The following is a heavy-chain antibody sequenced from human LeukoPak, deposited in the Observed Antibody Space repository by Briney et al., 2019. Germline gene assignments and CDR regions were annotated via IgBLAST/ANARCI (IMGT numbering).Heavy chain of an antibody. J-gene: IGHJ4*02. D-gene: IGHD2-2*01. CDR1: GGSISPYY. Sequence: SETLSLTCTVSGGSISPYYWYWIRQPPGKGLEWIGDIYHSGATNHNPSLKSRVTISVDRSKNQFSLKLSSVTAADTAVYYCARSEYQLPLDYWGQGTLATVSS. CDR2: IYHSGAT. V-gene: IGHV4-59*01. CDR3: ARSEYQLPLDY.